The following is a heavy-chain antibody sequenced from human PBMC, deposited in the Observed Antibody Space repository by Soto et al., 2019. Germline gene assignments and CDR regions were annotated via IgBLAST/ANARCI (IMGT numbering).Heavy chain of an antibody. J-gene: IGHJ4*02. Sequence: QVQLVQSGAEVKKPGASVKVSCKASGYTFTSYGISWVRQAPGQGLEWMGWISAYNGNTNSAQKLQGRVTMTTDTSTSTAYMELRSLRSDDTAVYYCAMTTFTDFWSGYYREGFDYWGQGTLVTVSS. CDR2: ISAYNGNT. CDR3: AMTTFTDFWSGYYREGFDY. D-gene: IGHD3-3*01. CDR1: GYTFTSYG. V-gene: IGHV1-18*04.